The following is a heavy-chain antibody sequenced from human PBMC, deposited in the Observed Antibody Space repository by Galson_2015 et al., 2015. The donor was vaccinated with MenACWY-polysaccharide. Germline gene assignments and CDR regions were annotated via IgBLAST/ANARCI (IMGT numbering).Heavy chain of an antibody. J-gene: IGHJ4*02. Sequence: SVKVSCKASGYTFTSYDINWVRQATGQGLEWMGWMYPNSGNTGYAQKFQGRVTMTRNTSISTAYMELSSLRSEDTAVYYCASPVGATPYYFDYWGQGTLVTVSS. CDR2: MYPNSGNT. CDR1: GYTFTSYD. D-gene: IGHD1-26*01. V-gene: IGHV1-8*01. CDR3: ASPVGATPYYFDY.